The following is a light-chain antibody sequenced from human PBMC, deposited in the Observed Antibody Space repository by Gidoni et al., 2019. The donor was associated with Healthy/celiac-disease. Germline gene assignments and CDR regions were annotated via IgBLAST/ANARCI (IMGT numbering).Light chain of an antibody. CDR2: DAS. CDR1: QSVSSY. Sequence: EIVLTQSPATLSLSPGERATLSCRASQSVSSYLAWYQQKPGQAPRLLIYDASNRATGIPARFSGSGSVTDFTLTISSLEPEDFAVYYCQQRSNGLGPFGGGTKVEIK. V-gene: IGKV3-11*01. CDR3: QQRSNGLGP. J-gene: IGKJ4*01.